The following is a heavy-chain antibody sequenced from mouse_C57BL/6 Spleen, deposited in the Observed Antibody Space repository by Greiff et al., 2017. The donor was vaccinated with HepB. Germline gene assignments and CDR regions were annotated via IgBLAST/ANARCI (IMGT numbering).Heavy chain of an antibody. CDR1: GYTLTSYW. CDR3: ASLLINLDY. CDR2: INPSNGRT. J-gene: IGHJ2*01. V-gene: IGHV1S81*02. D-gene: IGHD2-10*01. Sequence: VQLQQSGAELVNPGASVNLSCKASGYTLTSYWMHWVKQRPGQGLEWIGEINPSNGRTNYNEKFKSKATLTVDKSSSTAYMQLSSQTSEDSAVYFCASLLINLDYWGRGTTLTVSS.